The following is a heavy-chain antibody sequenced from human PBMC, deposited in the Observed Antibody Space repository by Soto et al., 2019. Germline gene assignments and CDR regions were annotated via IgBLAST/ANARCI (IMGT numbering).Heavy chain of an antibody. CDR2: ISYDGSNK. V-gene: IGHV3-30*18. CDR3: AKEFSVGEPFYYYYGMDV. J-gene: IGHJ6*02. Sequence: GGSLRLSCAASGFTFSSYGMHWVRQAPGKGLEWVAVISYDGSNKYYADSVKGRFTISRDNSKNTLYLQMNSLRAEDTAVYYCAKEFSVGEPFYYYYGMDVWGQGTTVTVSS. D-gene: IGHD3-10*01. CDR1: GFTFSSYG.